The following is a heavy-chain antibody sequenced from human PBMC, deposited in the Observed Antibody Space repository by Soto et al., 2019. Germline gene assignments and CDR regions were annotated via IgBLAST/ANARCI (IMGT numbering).Heavy chain of an antibody. CDR3: ARRYGTTFDY. V-gene: IGHV4-59*08. CDR1: GGSISSYY. J-gene: IGHJ4*02. Sequence: QVQLQESGPGLVKPSETLSLTCTVSGGSISSYYWSWIRQPPGKGLEWIGYIYYSGSTNYNPSLKSPVTISVDTAKNQFSLKLSSVTAADTGVYYWARRYGTTFDYWGQGTLVTFSS. CDR2: IYYSGST. D-gene: IGHD1-1*01.